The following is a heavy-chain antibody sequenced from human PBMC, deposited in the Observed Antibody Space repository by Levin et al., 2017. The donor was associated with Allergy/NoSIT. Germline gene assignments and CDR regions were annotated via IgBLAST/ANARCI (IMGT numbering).Heavy chain of an antibody. J-gene: IGHJ6*02. CDR3: STDPFGESNYYYGMDV. CDR1: GFTFSNAW. CDR2: IKSKTDGGTT. D-gene: IGHD3-10*01. Sequence: GGSLRLSCAASGFTFSNAWMRWVRQAPGKGLEWVGRIKSKTDGGTTDYAAPVKGRFTISRDDSKDTLYLHMNSLKTEDTAVFYCSTDPFGESNYYYGMDVWGQGTTVTVSS. V-gene: IGHV3-15*01.